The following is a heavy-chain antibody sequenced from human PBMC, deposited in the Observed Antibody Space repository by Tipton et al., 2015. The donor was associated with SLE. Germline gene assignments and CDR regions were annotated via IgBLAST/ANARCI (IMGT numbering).Heavy chain of an antibody. V-gene: IGHV3-9*01. CDR1: GFTFDDYA. J-gene: IGHJ4*02. CDR2: ISWNSGSI. D-gene: IGHD2-2*02. CDR3: ARIPGYCSSTSCYNFDY. Sequence: SLRLSCAASGFTFDDYAMHWVRQAPGKGLEWVSGISWNSGSIGYADSVKGRFTISRDNAKNSLYLQMNSLRAEDTAVYYCARIPGYCSSTSCYNFDYWGQGTLVTVSS.